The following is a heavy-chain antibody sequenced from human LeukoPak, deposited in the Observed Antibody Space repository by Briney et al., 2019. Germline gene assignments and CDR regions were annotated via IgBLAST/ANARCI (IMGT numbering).Heavy chain of an antibody. CDR2: IYYTGIT. Sequence: SETLSLTCTVSGGSISSSNDNWGWIRQPPGKGLEWIGSIYYTGITYYNPSVMSRVTMSVDTSKNQFSLRLSSVTAADTAMYYCARQGRATVVMYMDDWGKGTTVTASS. D-gene: IGHD4-23*01. CDR1: GGSISSSNDN. V-gene: IGHV4-39*01. CDR3: ARQGRATVVMYMDD. J-gene: IGHJ6*03.